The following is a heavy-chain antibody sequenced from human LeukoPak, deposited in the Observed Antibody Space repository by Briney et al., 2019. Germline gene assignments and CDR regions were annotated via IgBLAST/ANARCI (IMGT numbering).Heavy chain of an antibody. CDR2: IYYSGST. D-gene: IGHD1-14*01. CDR1: GGSISSYY. V-gene: IGHV4-59*01. Sequence: SETLSLTCTVSGGSISSYYWSWIRQPPGKGLEWIGYIYYSGSTNYNPSLKSRVTISVDTSKNQFSLKLSSVTAADTAVYYCARGVLSESTTYYFDYRGQGTLVTVSS. CDR3: ARGVLSESTTYYFDY. J-gene: IGHJ4*02.